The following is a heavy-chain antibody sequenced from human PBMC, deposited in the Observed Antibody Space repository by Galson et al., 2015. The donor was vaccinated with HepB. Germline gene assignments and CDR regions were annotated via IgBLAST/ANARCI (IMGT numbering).Heavy chain of an antibody. CDR2: IYWDDSK. V-gene: IGHV2-5*02. J-gene: IGHJ4*02. CDR3: VYFDFWSGHLDY. D-gene: IGHD3-3*01. CDR1: GFSVPTNGVG. Sequence: PALVKPTQTLSLTCTFSGFSVPTNGVGVGWIRQPPGKALEWLAIIYWDDSKVYSPSLKTRLTIIRDTSKNQVVLRMTNMDLVDTATYYCVYFDFWSGHLDYWGQGTLVTVSS.